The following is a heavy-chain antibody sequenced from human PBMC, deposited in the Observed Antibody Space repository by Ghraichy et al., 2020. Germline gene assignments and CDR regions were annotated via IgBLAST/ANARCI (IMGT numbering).Heavy chain of an antibody. CDR1: GFTFSSYA. Sequence: GGSLRLSCAASGFTFSSYAMSWVRQAPGKGLEWVSGISGTDSSTFYADSVTGRFTISRDNSKNTLYLQMNSLRAEDTAVYYCAKDHGSWYFDYWGQGTLVTVSS. CDR2: ISGTDSST. CDR3: AKDHGSWYFDY. J-gene: IGHJ4*02. V-gene: IGHV3-23*01. D-gene: IGHD6-13*01.